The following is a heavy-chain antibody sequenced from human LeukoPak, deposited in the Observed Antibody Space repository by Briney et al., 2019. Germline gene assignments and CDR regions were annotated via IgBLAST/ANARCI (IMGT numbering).Heavy chain of an antibody. J-gene: IGHJ4*02. CDR2: IYYSGST. CDR1: GGSISSYY. D-gene: IGHD3-9*01. V-gene: IGHV4-59*01. Sequence: SETLSLTCTVSGGSISSYYWSWIRQPPGKELEWIGYIYYSGSTNYNPSLKSRVTLSLDTSKNQFSLRLNSVTAADTAVYYCARKFYSAYFDWGQGTLVTVSS. CDR3: ARKFYSAYFD.